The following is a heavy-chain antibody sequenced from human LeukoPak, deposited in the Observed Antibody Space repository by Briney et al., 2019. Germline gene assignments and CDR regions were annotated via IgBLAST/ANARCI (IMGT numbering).Heavy chain of an antibody. CDR2: ISSSVSTI. D-gene: IGHD3-22*01. J-gene: IGHJ4*02. V-gene: IGHV3-48*03. CDR1: GFTSSSYE. Sequence: GGSLRLSCAASGFTSSSYEMNWVRQALGKGLEWVSYISSSVSTIYYADSVKGRFTISRDNAKNSLYLQMNSLRAEDTAVYYCASLGDYYDSSGYYAGNDYWGQGTLVTVSS. CDR3: ASLGDYYDSSGYYAGNDY.